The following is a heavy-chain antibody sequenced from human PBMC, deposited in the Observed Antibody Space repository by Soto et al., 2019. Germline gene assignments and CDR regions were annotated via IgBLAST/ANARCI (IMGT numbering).Heavy chain of an antibody. D-gene: IGHD5-18*01. CDR2: IWYDGSNK. CDR3: ARFIQPYVLPDY. Sequence: WGSLRLSCAASGFTFISYGMHFVRQSTGKGLEWVAVIWYDGSNKYYADSVKGRFTISRDNSKNTLYLQMNSLRAEDTAVYYCARFIQPYVLPDYWGQGTLVTVSS. CDR1: GFTFISYG. J-gene: IGHJ4*02. V-gene: IGHV3-33*01.